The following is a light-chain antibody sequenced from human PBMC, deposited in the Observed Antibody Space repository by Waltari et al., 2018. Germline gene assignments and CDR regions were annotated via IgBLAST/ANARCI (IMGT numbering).Light chain of an antibody. J-gene: IGLJ2*01. CDR3: HSRDASGVGGS. CDR2: DKN. Sequence: SSELTQDPAVSVAMGQTVRITCQGDSIRSYYASWYQQRPGQAPRLVMYDKNNRPSGVPDRFSGSSSHNTASLTITGAQAEDEASYYCHSRDASGVGGSFGGGTKPTVL. V-gene: IGLV3-19*01. CDR1: SIRSYY.